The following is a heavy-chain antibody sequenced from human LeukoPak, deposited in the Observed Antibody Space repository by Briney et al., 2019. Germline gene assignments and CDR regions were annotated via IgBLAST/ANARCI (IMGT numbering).Heavy chain of an antibody. CDR2: ISGSGTYT. CDR1: GFTFDDYA. Sequence: PGGSLRLSCAASGFTFDDYAMSWVRQVPGKGLEWVSAISGSGTYTYYADSVRGRFTIFRDNSKNMVYLQMNSLRAEDTAVYYCAKLSTMIVPRDYFDYWGQGTLVTVSS. V-gene: IGHV3-23*01. J-gene: IGHJ4*02. D-gene: IGHD3-22*01. CDR3: AKLSTMIVPRDYFDY.